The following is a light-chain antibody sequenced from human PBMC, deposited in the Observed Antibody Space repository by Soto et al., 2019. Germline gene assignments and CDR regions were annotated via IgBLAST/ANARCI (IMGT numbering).Light chain of an antibody. CDR3: LLSYSGALYV. V-gene: IGLV7-46*01. J-gene: IGLJ1*01. CDR1: TGAVTSGHY. CDR2: DTS. Sequence: QAVVTQEPSLTVSPGGTGTLTCGSSTGAVTSGHYPYWFLQKPGQAPRTLIYDTSHKHSWTPARFSGSLLGGKAALTLSGAQPEDEAEYYCLLSYSGALYVFGTGTKLTVL.